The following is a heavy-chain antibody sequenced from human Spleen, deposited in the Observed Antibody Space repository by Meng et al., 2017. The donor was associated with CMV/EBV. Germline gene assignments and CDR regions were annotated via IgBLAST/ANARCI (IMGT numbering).Heavy chain of an antibody. CDR1: GFTFSNYA. CDR3: AREDPTVTTRGDYYFALDV. V-gene: IGHV3-30-3*01. Sequence: GESLKISCAASGFTFSNYALHWVRQAPGKGLEWVALISYDGSKKYYADSVKGRFTISRDNAENTAYLQMNSLRVEDTAVYFCAREDPTVTTRGDYYFALDVWGQGTTVTVSS. CDR2: ISYDGSKK. D-gene: IGHD4-17*01. J-gene: IGHJ6*02.